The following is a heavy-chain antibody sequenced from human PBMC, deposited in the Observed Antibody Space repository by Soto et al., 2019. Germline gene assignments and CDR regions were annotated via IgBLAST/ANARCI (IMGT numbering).Heavy chain of an antibody. D-gene: IGHD3-3*01. Sequence: GGSLRLSCAASGFTFSSYGMHWVRQAPGKGLEWVAVIWYDGSNKYYADSVKGRFTISRDNSKNTLYLQMNSLRAEDTAVYYCAREFRDFWSGYYTHYYYGMDVWGQGTTVTVSS. CDR3: AREFRDFWSGYYTHYYYGMDV. CDR1: GFTFSSYG. V-gene: IGHV3-33*01. CDR2: IWYDGSNK. J-gene: IGHJ6*02.